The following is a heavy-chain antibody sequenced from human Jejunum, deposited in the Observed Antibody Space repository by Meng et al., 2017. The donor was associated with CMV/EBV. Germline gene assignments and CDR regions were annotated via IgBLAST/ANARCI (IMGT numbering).Heavy chain of an antibody. CDR2: MNPNIGAT. J-gene: IGHJ4*02. CDR1: GYNFPAFH. CDR3: AKDLGGFSWLPS. V-gene: IGHV1-2*06. D-gene: IGHD3-16*01. Sequence: CKASGYNFPAFHIQWVRQAPGQGLEWMGRMNPNIGATNSAQRFHGRLTMTRDTSINTAYMELTSLTSYDTAIYYCAKDLGGFSWLPSWGQGSLVTVSS.